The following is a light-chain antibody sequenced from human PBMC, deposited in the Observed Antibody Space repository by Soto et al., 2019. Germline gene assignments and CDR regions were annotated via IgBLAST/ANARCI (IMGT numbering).Light chain of an antibody. J-gene: IGKJ4*01. V-gene: IGKV3-20*01. CDR3: HQYGSSPLT. CDR2: SAS. Sequence: EIVLTQSPGTLSLSPGETATLSCRASETVDTSSLGWYQQKPGRAPSLLIYSASRRATRIPDRFDASGSATDFTLTSSRLEPEDFAVYYCHQYGSSPLTFGGGTKVEI. CDR1: ETVDTSS.